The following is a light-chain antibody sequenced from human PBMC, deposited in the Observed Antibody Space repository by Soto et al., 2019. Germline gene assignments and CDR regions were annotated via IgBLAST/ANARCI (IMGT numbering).Light chain of an antibody. CDR2: DND. V-gene: IGLV1-51*01. J-gene: IGLJ2*01. CDR1: CSNIGSNS. Sequence: QSVLTQPPSVSAAPGQTVTISCSGRCSNIGSNSVSWYQQVPGTAPKLLLYDNDKRPSGIPDRFFGSKSGTSATLGIAGLQTADEADYYCGTWESYLSVGVFGGGTKLTVL. CDR3: GTWESYLSVGV.